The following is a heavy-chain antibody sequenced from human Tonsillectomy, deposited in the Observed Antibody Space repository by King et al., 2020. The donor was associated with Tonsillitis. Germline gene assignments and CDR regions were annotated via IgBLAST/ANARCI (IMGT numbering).Heavy chain of an antibody. CDR2: ISYPGGYK. CDR1: GFTLSSYA. V-gene: IGHV3-30*03. D-gene: IGHD3-3*01. CDR3: ARGEWLSPRYYHFDH. Sequence: VQLVESGGDVVQPGRSLRLSCAASGFTLSSYAMHWVRQPPARGLEWVEEISYPGGYKNYADSVKGRFTVSRDNSKNTVFLEMNSLRVEDTAVYYCARGEWLSPRYYHFDHWGQGSLVAVSS. J-gene: IGHJ4*02.